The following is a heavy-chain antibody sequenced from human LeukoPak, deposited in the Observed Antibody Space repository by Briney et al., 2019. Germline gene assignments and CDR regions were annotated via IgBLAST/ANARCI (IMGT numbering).Heavy chain of an antibody. V-gene: IGHV1-69*13. J-gene: IGHJ4*02. D-gene: IGHD4-17*01. Sequence: SVKVSCKASGGTFSSYAISWVRQAPGQGLEWMGGIIPIFGTSNYAQKFQGRVTITADESTSTAYMELSSLRSEDTAVYYCARGDTVTNNFDYWGQGTLVTVSS. CDR3: ARGDTVTNNFDY. CDR2: IIPIFGTS. CDR1: GGTFSSYA.